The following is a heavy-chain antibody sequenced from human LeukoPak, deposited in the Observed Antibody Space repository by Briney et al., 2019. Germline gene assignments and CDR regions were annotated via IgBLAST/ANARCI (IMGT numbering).Heavy chain of an antibody. D-gene: IGHD3-22*01. CDR1: GFTFSSYA. J-gene: IGHJ4*02. CDR3: AKDKGDQWLLRGAFDY. V-gene: IGHV3-23*01. CDR2: ISGSGGST. Sequence: GGSLRLSCAASGFTFSSYAMNWVRQAPGKGLEWVSAISGSGGSTYYADSVKGRFTISRDNSKNTLYLQMNSLRAEDTAVYYCAKDKGDQWLLRGAFDYWGQGTLVTVSS.